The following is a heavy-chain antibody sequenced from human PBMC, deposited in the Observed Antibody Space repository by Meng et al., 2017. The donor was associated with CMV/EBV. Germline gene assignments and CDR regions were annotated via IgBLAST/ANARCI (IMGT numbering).Heavy chain of an antibody. J-gene: IGHJ1*01. Sequence: SETLSPTCAVYGASFSGYYWSWIRQPPGKGLDWTGEINHSVSTNYNPSLKSRVTISVDPSKNQFSLKLSSVTAADTAVYYCARGGKRWLQFPGAEYFQHWGQGTLVTVSS. D-gene: IGHD5-24*01. CDR3: ARGGKRWLQFPGAEYFQH. CDR1: GASFSGYY. V-gene: IGHV4-34*01. CDR2: INHSVST.